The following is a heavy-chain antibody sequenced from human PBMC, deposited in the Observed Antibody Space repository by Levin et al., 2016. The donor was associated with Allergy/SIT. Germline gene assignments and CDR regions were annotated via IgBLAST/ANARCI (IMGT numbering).Heavy chain of an antibody. CDR3: ARTTSSGEIDY. D-gene: IGHD3-10*01. J-gene: IGHJ4*02. Sequence: ASVKVSCKASGYTFISYDINWVRQATGQGLEWMAWMNPNSGNTGYAQKFQGRVTMTRNTPINTAYMELSSLRSDDTAVYYCARTTSSGEIDYWGQGTLVTVSS. V-gene: IGHV1-8*01. CDR1: GYTFISYD. CDR2: MNPNSGNT.